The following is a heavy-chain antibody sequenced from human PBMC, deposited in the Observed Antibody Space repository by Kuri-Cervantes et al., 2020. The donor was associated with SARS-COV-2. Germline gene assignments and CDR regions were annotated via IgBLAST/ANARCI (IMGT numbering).Heavy chain of an antibody. Sequence: GESLKVSCAASGFTFSSYSMNWVRQAPGKGLEWVSSISSSSSYIYYADSVKGRFTISRDNAKNSLYLQMNSLRDEDTAVYYCARESRDAYNLGSFDLWGRGTLVTVSS. CDR3: ARESRDAYNLGSFDL. D-gene: IGHD5-24*01. CDR1: GFTFSSYS. V-gene: IGHV3-21*01. CDR2: ISSSSSYI. J-gene: IGHJ2*01.